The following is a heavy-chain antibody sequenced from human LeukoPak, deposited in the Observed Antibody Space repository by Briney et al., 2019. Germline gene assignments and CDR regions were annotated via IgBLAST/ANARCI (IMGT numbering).Heavy chain of an antibody. Sequence: GGSLRLSCAASGYTFSSYWMHWVRQAPGKGLVWVSRINSDGSSTSYADSVKGRFTISRDNAKNTLYLQMNSLRAEDTAVYYCARGPYDFWSGYYIYWGQGTLVTVSS. D-gene: IGHD3-3*01. CDR3: ARGPYDFWSGYYIY. J-gene: IGHJ4*02. V-gene: IGHV3-74*01. CDR2: INSDGSST. CDR1: GYTFSSYW.